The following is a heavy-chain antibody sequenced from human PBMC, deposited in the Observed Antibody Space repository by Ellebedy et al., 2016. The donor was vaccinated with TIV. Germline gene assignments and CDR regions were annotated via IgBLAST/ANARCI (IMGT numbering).Heavy chain of an antibody. CDR3: ESGGSSE. J-gene: IGHJ4*02. D-gene: IGHD4-23*01. CDR1: GFTFSDYS. V-gene: IGHV3-48*01. Sequence: GGSLRLSXAASGFTFSDYSMNWVRQAPGKGLKWISYISSNAATIHYADSVKGRFTISRDNAKNSLFLQMNSLRAEDTAVYYCESGGSSEWGQGTLATVSS. CDR2: ISSNAATI.